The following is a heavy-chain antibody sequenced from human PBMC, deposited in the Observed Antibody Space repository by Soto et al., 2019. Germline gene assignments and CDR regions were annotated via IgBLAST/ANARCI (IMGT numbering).Heavy chain of an antibody. D-gene: IGHD3-22*01. CDR2: IYYSGST. J-gene: IGHJ3*02. Sequence: SETLSLTCTVSGGSISSGGYYWSWIRQHPGKGLEWIGYIYYSGSTYYNPSLKSRVTISVDTSKNQFSLKLSSVTAADTAVYYCARERHDYYYDSSGYYSHAFDIWGQGTMVTVSS. V-gene: IGHV4-31*03. CDR3: ARERHDYYYDSSGYYSHAFDI. CDR1: GGSISSGGYY.